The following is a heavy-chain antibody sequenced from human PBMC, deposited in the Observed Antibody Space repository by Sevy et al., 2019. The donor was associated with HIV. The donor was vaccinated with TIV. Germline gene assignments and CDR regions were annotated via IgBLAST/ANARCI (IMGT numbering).Heavy chain of an antibody. V-gene: IGHV1-69*13. J-gene: IGHJ6*02. CDR3: ARDPEGYYGSGSYRDHYYGMDV. CDR2: IIPIFGTA. D-gene: IGHD3-10*01. CDR1: GGTFSSYA. Sequence: ASVKVSCKASGGTFSSYAISWVRQAPGQGLEWMGGIIPIFGTANYAQKFQGRVTITADESTSTAYMELSSLRSEDTAVYYCARDPEGYYGSGSYRDHYYGMDVWGQGTTVTVSS.